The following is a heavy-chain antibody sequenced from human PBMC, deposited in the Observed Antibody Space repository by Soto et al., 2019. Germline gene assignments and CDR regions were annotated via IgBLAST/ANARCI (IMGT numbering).Heavy chain of an antibody. Sequence: SETLSLTCTVSGGSISSYYWSWIRQPPSKGLEWIGYTHYSGSTNYNPSLKTRVTISVDMSKNQFSLKLSSVTAADTAVYYCARVHTYYRDGYNYLRSCGQGTLVTVSS. J-gene: IGHJ5*02. CDR1: GGSISSYY. D-gene: IGHD5-12*01. V-gene: IGHV4-59*01. CDR2: THYSGST. CDR3: ARVHTYYRDGYNYLRS.